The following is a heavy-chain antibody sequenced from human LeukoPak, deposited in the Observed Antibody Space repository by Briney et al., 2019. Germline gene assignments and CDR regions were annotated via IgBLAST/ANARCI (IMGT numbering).Heavy chain of an antibody. CDR2: IIPILGIA. V-gene: IGHV1-69*04. Sequence: GAAVKVSCKASGGTFSSYAISWVREAPGQGLEWMGRIIPILGIANYAQKFQGRVTITADKSTSTAYMELSSLRSEDTAVYYCAKGGDNWFDPWGQGTLVPVSS. D-gene: IGHD3-16*01. CDR1: GGTFSSYA. CDR3: AKGGDNWFDP. J-gene: IGHJ5*02.